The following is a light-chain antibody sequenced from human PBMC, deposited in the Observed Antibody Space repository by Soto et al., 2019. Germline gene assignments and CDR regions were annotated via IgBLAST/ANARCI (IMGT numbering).Light chain of an antibody. V-gene: IGKV1-33*01. Sequence: DIQMTQSPSSLSAPVGDRVTITCQTSQDISNYLNWYQQKPGKAPKLLIYDASNLETVVPSRFSGSGSGTDFTFTISSLHPEDIATYYCQQYDNLPLTFGGGTKVEIK. CDR1: QDISNY. J-gene: IGKJ4*01. CDR2: DAS. CDR3: QQYDNLPLT.